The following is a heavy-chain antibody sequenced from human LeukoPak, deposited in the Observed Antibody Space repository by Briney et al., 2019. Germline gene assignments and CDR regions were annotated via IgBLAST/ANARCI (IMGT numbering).Heavy chain of an antibody. Sequence: SETLSLTCTVSGGSISSSSYYWGWIRQPPGKGLEWIGSIYYSGSTYYNPSLKSRLTISIDTSNNQFPLKLSSTTPTATAVHYCARRVFNYYDSSGYYFRSTYAFDIWGQGTMVTVSS. D-gene: IGHD3-22*01. CDR1: GGSISSSSYY. CDR3: ARRVFNYYDSSGYYFRSTYAFDI. V-gene: IGHV4-39*01. CDR2: IYYSGST. J-gene: IGHJ3*02.